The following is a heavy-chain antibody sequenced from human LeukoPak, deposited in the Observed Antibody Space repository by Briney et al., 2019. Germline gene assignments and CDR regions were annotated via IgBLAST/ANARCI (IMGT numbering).Heavy chain of an antibody. CDR1: GYTFTGYF. J-gene: IGHJ4*02. D-gene: IGHD6-13*01. CDR2: INPNSGGT. V-gene: IGHV1-2*02. CDR3: ARAQSLTAPAGTFANS. Sequence: ASVKVSCKASGYTFTGYFLHWVRRAPGQGFEGMGLINPNSGGTYYTQRFQGRVTMTRDTSISTAYMELSSLRSDDTAVYYCARAQSLTAPAGTFANSWGQGTLVTVSS.